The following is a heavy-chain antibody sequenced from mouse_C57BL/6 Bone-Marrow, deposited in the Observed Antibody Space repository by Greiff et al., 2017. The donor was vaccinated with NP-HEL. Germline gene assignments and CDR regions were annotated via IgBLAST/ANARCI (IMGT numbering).Heavy chain of an antibody. CDR2: IYPGDGDT. Sequence: QVQLQQSGPELVKPGASVKISCKASGYAFSSSWMNWVKQRPGKGLEWIGRIYPGDGDTNYNGKFKGKSTLTADKSSSTAYMQLSSLTSEDSAVYFCARRRAIWLRAMDYWGQGTSVTVSA. CDR3: ARRRAIWLRAMDY. CDR1: GYAFSSSW. D-gene: IGHD2-2*01. V-gene: IGHV1-82*01. J-gene: IGHJ4*01.